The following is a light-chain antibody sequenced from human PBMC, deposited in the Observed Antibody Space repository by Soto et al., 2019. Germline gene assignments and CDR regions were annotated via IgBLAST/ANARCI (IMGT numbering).Light chain of an antibody. V-gene: IGKV1-39*01. Sequence: DIQMIQSPSSLSASVGGRCTITCLAIQSISSYLNWYQQKAGKAPKLLIYAASSLQSGVPSRFSGSGSGTEFPLTISSLQPDDFESYYCQQYNSYPLTFGGGTKVDIK. CDR3: QQYNSYPLT. CDR1: QSISSY. J-gene: IGKJ4*01. CDR2: AAS.